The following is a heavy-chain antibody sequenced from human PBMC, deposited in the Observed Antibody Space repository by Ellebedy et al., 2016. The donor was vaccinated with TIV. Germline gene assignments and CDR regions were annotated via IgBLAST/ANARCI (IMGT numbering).Heavy chain of an antibody. D-gene: IGHD5-12*01. CDR1: GYTFTGYY. V-gene: IGHV1-2*02. CDR2: INPNSGGT. CDR3: ARDPRRDLGYSGYDYSFFD. Sequence: AASVKVSCKASGYTFTGYYMHWVRQAPGQGLEWMGWINPNSGGTNYAQKFQGRVTMTRDTSISTAYMELSRLRSDDTAVYYCARDPRRDLGYSGYDYSFFDWGQGTLVTVSS. J-gene: IGHJ4*02.